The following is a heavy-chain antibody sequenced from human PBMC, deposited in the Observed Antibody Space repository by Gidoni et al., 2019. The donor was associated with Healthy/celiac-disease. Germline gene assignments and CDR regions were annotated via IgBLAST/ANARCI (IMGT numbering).Heavy chain of an antibody. Sequence: QLQLQESGPGLVKPSETLSLTCTVSGGSISSSSYYWGWIRQPPGKGLEWIGSIYYSGSTYYNPSLKSRVTISVDTSKNQFSLKLSSVTAADTAVYYCASLGPDCSGGSCYRGADYYFDYWGQGTLVTVSS. D-gene: IGHD2-15*01. V-gene: IGHV4-39*01. CDR1: GGSISSSSYY. CDR3: ASLGPDCSGGSCYRGADYYFDY. CDR2: IYYSGST. J-gene: IGHJ4*02.